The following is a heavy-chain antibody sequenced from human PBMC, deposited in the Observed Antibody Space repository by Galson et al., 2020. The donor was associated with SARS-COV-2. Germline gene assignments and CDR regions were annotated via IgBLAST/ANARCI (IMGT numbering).Heavy chain of an antibody. CDR3: ARTGYIYVADAVDV. Sequence: SETLSLTCSVSGASIGSDDYYWSWIRQHPGKGLEWIGYMYNSGNTYYNPSLKSRVSISGDTSKNQFSLKLRSVTAADTAVYHCARTGYIYVADAVDVCGQGTMVTVSS. V-gene: IGHV4-31*03. D-gene: IGHD5-18*01. CDR2: MYNSGNT. J-gene: IGHJ3*01. CDR1: GASIGSDDYY.